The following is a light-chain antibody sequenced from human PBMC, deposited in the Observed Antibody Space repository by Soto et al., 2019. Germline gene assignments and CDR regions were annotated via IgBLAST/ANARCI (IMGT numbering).Light chain of an antibody. CDR1: QSVSTY. CDR3: QQRSNWPI. CDR2: DAS. V-gene: IGKV3-11*01. J-gene: IGKJ4*01. Sequence: EIVLTQSPATLSLSPGEIATLSCRASQSVSTYLAWYQQKPGQAPKVLIYDASNRATGIPARFSGSGSGTAFTLTISSLEPEDFAVYYCQQRSNWPIFGGGTKVEIK.